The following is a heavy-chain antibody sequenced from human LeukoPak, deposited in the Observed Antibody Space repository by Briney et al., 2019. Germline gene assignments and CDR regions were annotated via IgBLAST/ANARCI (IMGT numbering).Heavy chain of an antibody. Sequence: SETLSLTCTVSGGSISSYYWSWIRQPPGKGLEWIGYIYYSGSTNYNPSLKSRVTISVDTSKNQLSLKLSSVTAADTAVYYCARRPLRVAVAGRRPFDPWGQGTLVTVSS. D-gene: IGHD6-19*01. CDR1: GGSISSYY. CDR3: ARRPLRVAVAGRRPFDP. V-gene: IGHV4-59*12. J-gene: IGHJ5*02. CDR2: IYYSGST.